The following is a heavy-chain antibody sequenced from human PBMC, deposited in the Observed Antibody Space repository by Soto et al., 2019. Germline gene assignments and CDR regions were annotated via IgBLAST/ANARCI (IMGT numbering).Heavy chain of an antibody. CDR3: ARGQGNYFDY. CDR2: SNSDGSST. V-gene: IGHV3-74*01. J-gene: IGHJ4*02. CDR1: GFTFSSYW. Sequence: GGSLRLSCAASGFTFSSYWMHWVRQAPGKGLVWVSRSNSDGSSTTYADSVKGRFTISRDNAKNTLYMQMNSLRVEDTAVYYCARGQGNYFDYWGQGTLVTVSS.